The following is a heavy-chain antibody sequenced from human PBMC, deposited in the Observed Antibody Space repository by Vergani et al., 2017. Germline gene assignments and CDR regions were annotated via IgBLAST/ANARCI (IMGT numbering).Heavy chain of an antibody. D-gene: IGHD6-13*01. CDR3: ARGPPLAAAGRYYFDY. V-gene: IGHV1-2*02. CDR1: GYTFTVYY. Sequence: QVQLVQSGAEVKKPGASVKVSCKASGYTFTVYYMHWVRQAPGQGLEWMVWINPNSGGTNYAQKFQGRVTMTRETSISTAYMELSRLRSDDTAVYYCARGPPLAAAGRYYFDYWGQGTLVTVSS. J-gene: IGHJ4*02. CDR2: INPNSGGT.